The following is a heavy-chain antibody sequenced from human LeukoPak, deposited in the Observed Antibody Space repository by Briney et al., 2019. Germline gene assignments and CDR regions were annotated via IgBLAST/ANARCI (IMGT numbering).Heavy chain of an antibody. Sequence: GGSLRLSCAASGFTFSSYGMHWVRQAPGKGLEWVAVISYDGSNKYYADSVKGRFTISRDNSKNTLYLQMNSLRAEDTAVYYCANVLLWFGELSFGDYWGQGALVTVSS. J-gene: IGHJ4*02. V-gene: IGHV3-30*18. CDR3: ANVLLWFGELSFGDY. CDR1: GFTFSSYG. D-gene: IGHD3-10*01. CDR2: ISYDGSNK.